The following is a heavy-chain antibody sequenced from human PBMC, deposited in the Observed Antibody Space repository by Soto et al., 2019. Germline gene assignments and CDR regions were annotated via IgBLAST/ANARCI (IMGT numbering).Heavy chain of an antibody. J-gene: IGHJ4*02. CDR2: ITSSTSTT. D-gene: IGHD6-6*01. Sequence: GGSRRLSCAASGFTFSTYSMNWVRQAPGKGLEWVSYITSSTSTTFYADSVKVRFTISRDNAKNSLSLQMNSLRDEDTAVYYCASGRGSSYYFDYWGQGTLVTVSS. V-gene: IGHV3-48*02. CDR1: GFTFSTYS. CDR3: ASGRGSSYYFDY.